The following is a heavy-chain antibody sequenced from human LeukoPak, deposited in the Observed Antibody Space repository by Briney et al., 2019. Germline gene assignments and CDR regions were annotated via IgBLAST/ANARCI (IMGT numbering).Heavy chain of an antibody. J-gene: IGHJ6*02. V-gene: IGHV4-34*01. CDR1: GVSFSGYY. CDR3: ARGRGVYYDFWSGPPPPYYYGMDV. Sequence: SETLSLTCAVYGVSFSGYYWSWIRQPPGKGLEWIWEINHSGSTNYNPSLKSRVTISVDTSKNHFSLKMSSVTAADTAVYYCARGRGVYYDFWSGPPPPYYYGMDVWGQGTTVTVSS. CDR2: INHSGST. D-gene: IGHD3-3*01.